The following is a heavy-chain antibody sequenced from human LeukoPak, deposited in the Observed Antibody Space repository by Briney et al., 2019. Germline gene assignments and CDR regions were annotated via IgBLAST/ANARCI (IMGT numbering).Heavy chain of an antibody. CDR2: INPNSGGT. V-gene: IGHV1-2*02. Sequence: ASVKVSCKASGYTFTGYYMHWVRQAPGQGLEWMGWINPNSGGTSYAQKFQGRVTMTRDTSISTAYMELSRLRSDDTAVYYCARGDGYNFFDYWGQGTLVTVSS. CDR3: ARGDGYNFFDY. CDR1: GYTFTGYY. D-gene: IGHD5-24*01. J-gene: IGHJ4*02.